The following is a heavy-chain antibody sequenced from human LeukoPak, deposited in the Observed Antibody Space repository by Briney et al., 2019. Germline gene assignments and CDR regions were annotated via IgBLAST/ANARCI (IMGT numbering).Heavy chain of an antibody. CDR3: ARGRNVLRLTHNWFDP. V-gene: IGHV1-2*02. CDR2: VNPNSGGT. Sequence: ASVKVSCKASGYTFTGYYMHWVRQAPGQGLEWMGWVNPNSGGTNYAQKFQGRVTMTRDTSISAAYMELSRLRSDDTAVYYCARGRNVLRLTHNWFDPWGQGTLVTVSS. D-gene: IGHD5-12*01. CDR1: GYTFTGYY. J-gene: IGHJ5*02.